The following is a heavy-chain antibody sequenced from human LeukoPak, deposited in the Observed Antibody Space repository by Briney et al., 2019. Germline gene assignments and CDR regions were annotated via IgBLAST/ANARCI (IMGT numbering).Heavy chain of an antibody. CDR1: GYTFTGYY. D-gene: IGHD7-27*01. CDR2: INPNSGGT. J-gene: IGHJ4*02. CDR3: ARVKSWGSNYFDY. Sequence: GASVKVSYKASGYTFTGYYMHWVRQAPGQGLEWMGRINPNSGGTNYAQKFQGRVTMTRDTSISTAYMELSRLRSDDTAVYYCARVKSWGSNYFDYWGQGTLVTVSS. V-gene: IGHV1-2*06.